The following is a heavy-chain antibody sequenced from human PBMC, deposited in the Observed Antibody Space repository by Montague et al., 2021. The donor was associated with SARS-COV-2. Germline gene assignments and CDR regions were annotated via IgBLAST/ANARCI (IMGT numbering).Heavy chain of an antibody. Sequence: CAISGDSVAGNRGGWEWHRQSPSRGLEWLGRTYYGSKWYNDYAXXXKXXXTINPDTSKNQFSLQLNSVTAEDTAVYYCARELRRIIMIVDIRGFDYWGQGTLVTVSS. J-gene: IGHJ4*02. V-gene: IGHV6-1*01. CDR2: TYYGSKWYN. CDR3: ARELRRIIMIVDIRGFDY. D-gene: IGHD3-22*01. CDR1: GDSVAGNRGG.